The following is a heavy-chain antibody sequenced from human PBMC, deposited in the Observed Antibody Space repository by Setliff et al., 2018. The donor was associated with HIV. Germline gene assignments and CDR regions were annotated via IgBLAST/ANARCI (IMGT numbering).Heavy chain of an antibody. CDR1: GFTFSSYA. V-gene: IGHV3-23*01. Sequence: LRLSCAASGFTFSSYAMSWVRQAPGKGLEWVSAISGSGGSTYYADSVKGRFTISRDNSKNTLYLQMNSLRAEDTAVYYCATSPAAVTPRYFDFWGQGTLVTVSS. D-gene: IGHD4-17*01. CDR2: ISGSGGST. J-gene: IGHJ4*02. CDR3: ATSPAAVTPRYFDF.